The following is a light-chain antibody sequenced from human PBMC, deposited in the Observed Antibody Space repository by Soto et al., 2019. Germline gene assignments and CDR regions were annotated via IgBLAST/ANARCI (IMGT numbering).Light chain of an antibody. CDR2: DAS. J-gene: IGKJ4*01. V-gene: IGKV3-15*01. Sequence: EIVMTQSPATLSVSPGESATLSCRASQSVSSNLAWYQQKPGQGPSLLIYDASTRATGIPARFSGSGSGTEFTLTISNLEPEDFGVYYCQQRSNWLSFGGGTKVDIK. CDR1: QSVSSN. CDR3: QQRSNWLS.